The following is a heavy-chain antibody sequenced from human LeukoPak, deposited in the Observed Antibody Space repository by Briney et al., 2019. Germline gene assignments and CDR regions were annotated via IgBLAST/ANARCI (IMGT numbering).Heavy chain of an antibody. Sequence: PGGSLRLSCAASGFTFSSYSMNWVRQAPGKGLGWVSSISSSSSYIYYADSVKGRFTISRDNAKNSLYLQMNSLRAEDTAVYYCARGELLRLYYYYMDVWGKGTTVTVSS. D-gene: IGHD1-26*01. CDR3: ARGELLRLYYYYMDV. CDR2: ISSSSSYI. CDR1: GFTFSSYS. J-gene: IGHJ6*03. V-gene: IGHV3-21*01.